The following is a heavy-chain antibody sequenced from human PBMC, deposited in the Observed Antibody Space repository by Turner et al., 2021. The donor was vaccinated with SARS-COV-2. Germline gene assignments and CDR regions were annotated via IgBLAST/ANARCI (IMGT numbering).Heavy chain of an antibody. J-gene: IGHJ6*02. CDR1: GGSISSSSYY. Sequence: QLQLQESGPGLVKPSETLSLTCTVSGGSISSSSYYWGWNRQTPGKGLEWNGSIYYSGSNYYNPSLRSRVTISVDTSKNQFSQKLSSVTAADTTVYYCASPSVDFWSGSYYGMDVWGQGTTVTVSS. CDR2: IYYSGSN. CDR3: ASPSVDFWSGSYYGMDV. D-gene: IGHD3-3*01. V-gene: IGHV4-39*01.